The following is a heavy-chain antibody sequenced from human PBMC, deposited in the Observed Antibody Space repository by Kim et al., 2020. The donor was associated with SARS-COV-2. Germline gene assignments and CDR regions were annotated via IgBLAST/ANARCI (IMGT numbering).Heavy chain of an antibody. CDR2: IYSGGST. J-gene: IGHJ3*02. CDR1: GFTVSSNY. D-gene: IGHD3-22*01. Sequence: GGSLRLSCAASGFTVSSNYMSWVRQAPGKGLEWVSVIYSGGSTYYADSVKGRFTISRDNSKNTLYLQMNSLRAEDTAVYYCARSSTYYYDSSGYPKNAFDIWGQGTMVTVSS. V-gene: IGHV3-53*01. CDR3: ARSSTYYYDSSGYPKNAFDI.